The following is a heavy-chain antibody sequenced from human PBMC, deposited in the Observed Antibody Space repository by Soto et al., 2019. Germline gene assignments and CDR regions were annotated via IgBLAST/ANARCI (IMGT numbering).Heavy chain of an antibody. CDR1: VGSITGVGYY. Sequence: QVQLQESGPGLVKPSRTLSLTCTVPVGSITGVGYYWSGFGQHPGKGLEWIGYIYYSGSTYYNPSLKSRVTISVDTSKNQFSLKLSSVTAADTAVYYCARGRAYGDHYYFDYWGQGTLVTVSS. J-gene: IGHJ4*02. CDR2: IYYSGST. D-gene: IGHD4-17*01. V-gene: IGHV4-31*03. CDR3: ARGRAYGDHYYFDY.